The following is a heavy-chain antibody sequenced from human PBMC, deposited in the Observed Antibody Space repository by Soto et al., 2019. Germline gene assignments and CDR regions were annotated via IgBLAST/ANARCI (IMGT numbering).Heavy chain of an antibody. CDR3: AIILTGDGRGWFDP. Sequence: APGKGLEWVSYISSSSSTIYYADSVKGRFTISRDNAKNSLYLQMNSLRDEDTAVYYCAIILTGDGRGWFDPWGQGTLVTVSS. J-gene: IGHJ5*02. D-gene: IGHD7-27*01. V-gene: IGHV3-48*02. CDR2: ISSSSSTI.